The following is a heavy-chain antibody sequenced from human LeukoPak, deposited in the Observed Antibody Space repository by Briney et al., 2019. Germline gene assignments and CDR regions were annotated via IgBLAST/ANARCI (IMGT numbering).Heavy chain of an antibody. CDR2: ISSDGNTI. J-gene: IGHJ4*02. CDR3: VPLVTRLDY. Sequence: GGSLRLSCAASGFTFSDYYMTWIRQAPGKGLEWISYISSDGNTIKYLDSLKGRFTTSRDNAKNLLYLQMNSLRVEDTAVYYCVPLVTRLDYWGQGTLVTVSS. D-gene: IGHD2-21*02. V-gene: IGHV3-11*04. CDR1: GFTFSDYY.